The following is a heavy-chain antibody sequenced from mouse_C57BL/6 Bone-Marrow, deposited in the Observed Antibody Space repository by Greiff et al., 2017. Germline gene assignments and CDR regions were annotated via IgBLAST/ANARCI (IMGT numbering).Heavy chain of an antibody. D-gene: IGHD1-2*01. Sequence: EVKVEESGGGLVKPGGSLKLSCAASGFTFSSYAMSWVRQTPEKRLEWVATISDGGSYTYYPDNVKGRFTISRDNANNNLYLQMSHLKSEDTAMYYCARDGYPMDYWGQGTSVTVSS. CDR1: GFTFSSYA. CDR2: ISDGGSYT. V-gene: IGHV5-4*01. J-gene: IGHJ4*01. CDR3: ARDGYPMDY.